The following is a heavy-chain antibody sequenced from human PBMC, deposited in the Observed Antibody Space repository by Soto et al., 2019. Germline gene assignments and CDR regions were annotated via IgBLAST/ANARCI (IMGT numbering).Heavy chain of an antibody. CDR1: GFTYSNYW. D-gene: IGHD5-18*01. CDR3: AKVFKRYSYGYSSYYGMDV. CDR2: IYSGGST. Sequence: PGGSLRLSCAASGFTYSNYWMHWVRQAPGKGLEWVSVIYSGGSTYYADSVKGRFTISRDNSKNTLYLQMNSLRAEDTAVYYCAKVFKRYSYGYSSYYGMDVWGQGTTVTVSS. V-gene: IGHV3-66*02. J-gene: IGHJ6*02.